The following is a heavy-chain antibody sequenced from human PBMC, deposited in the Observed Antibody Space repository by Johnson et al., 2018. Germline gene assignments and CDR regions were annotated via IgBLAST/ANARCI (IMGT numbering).Heavy chain of an antibody. CDR2: IPRKTPGGTA. CDR3: ATLTFYASPAYAF. J-gene: IGHJ4*02. Sequence: VQLVESGGDLVKPGGSXRLSCAASGFTFSTAYIYWVRQAPGKGLEWVGRIPRKTPGGTAEYAATGRGRFTISRDDLKNTAYLDLNRLETEDTGVYYWATLTFYASPAYAFWGQGTLLTVSS. V-gene: IGHV3-15*01. D-gene: IGHD2/OR15-2a*01. CDR1: GFTFSTAY.